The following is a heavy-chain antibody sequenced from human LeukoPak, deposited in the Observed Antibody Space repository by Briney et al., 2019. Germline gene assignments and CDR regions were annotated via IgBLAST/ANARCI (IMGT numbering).Heavy chain of an antibody. CDR3: ARSFMTTVTGDAFDI. CDR1: GGSISSYY. D-gene: IGHD4-17*01. CDR2: IYYSGST. J-gene: IGHJ3*02. Sequence: SETLSLTCTVSGGSISSYYWSWIRQPPGKGLEWIGYIYYSGSTNYNPSLKSRVTISVDTSKNQFSLKLTSVTAADTAVYYCARSFMTTVTGDAFDIWGQGTMVTVSS. V-gene: IGHV4-59*01.